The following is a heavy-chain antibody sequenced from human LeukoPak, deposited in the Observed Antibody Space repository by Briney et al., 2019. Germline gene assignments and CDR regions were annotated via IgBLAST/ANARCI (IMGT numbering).Heavy chain of an antibody. J-gene: IGHJ4*02. CDR3: ARALPGLSGSYGY. D-gene: IGHD1-26*01. Sequence: PGWALRLSCASSVCIHSRYSMNWVRQPRGRGREGVSSISNNSSYIYYADSVKGRFTISRHNAKHSLYLQMNSLRAEDTAVYYSARALPGLSGSYGYWGQGTLVTVSS. CDR1: VCIHSRYS. V-gene: IGHV3-21*01. CDR2: ISNNSSYI.